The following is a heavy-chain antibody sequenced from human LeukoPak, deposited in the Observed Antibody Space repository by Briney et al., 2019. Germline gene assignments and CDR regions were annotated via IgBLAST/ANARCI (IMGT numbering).Heavy chain of an antibody. CDR2: TSHSGST. V-gene: IGHV4-59*01. CDR3: ARAGKSSRSYDY. CDR1: GDSISSYY. J-gene: IGHJ4*02. Sequence: SETLSLTCIVSGDSISSYYWSWIRQPPGKGLEWIGYTSHSGSTNSNPSLKSRVTISVDTSKNQFSLTLSSVTAADTAMYYCARAGKSSRSYDYWGQGTLVTVSS. D-gene: IGHD3-10*01.